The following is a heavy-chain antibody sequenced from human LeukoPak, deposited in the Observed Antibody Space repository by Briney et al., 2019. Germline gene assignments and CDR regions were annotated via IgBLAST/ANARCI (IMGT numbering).Heavy chain of an antibody. D-gene: IGHD3-10*01. CDR1: GFTFSRYA. J-gene: IGHJ3*02. V-gene: IGHV3-64*04. CDR3: ATRNYYGSGPNGAFDM. CDR2: FVSSGRST. Sequence: GGSLRLSCSASGFTFSRYAMLWVRQAPGKGLEYVSPFVSSGRSTYYADSVKGRFTTSRDNAKNSLYLQMNSLRDEDTAVYYCATRNYYGSGPNGAFDMWGQGTMVTVSS.